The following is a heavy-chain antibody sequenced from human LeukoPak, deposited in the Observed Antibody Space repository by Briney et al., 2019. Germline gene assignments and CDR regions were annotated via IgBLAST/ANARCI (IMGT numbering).Heavy chain of an antibody. Sequence: PGGSLRLSCAVSGFPFSIYEMNWVRQAPGKGLEWVSNIGSSGTIRYYADSVKGRFSISRDNAKNSLYLQMNSLRVEDTGVYYCALLAVASDFDYWGQGALVTASS. V-gene: IGHV3-48*03. D-gene: IGHD6-19*01. CDR3: ALLAVASDFDY. CDR1: GFPFSIYE. CDR2: IGSSGTIR. J-gene: IGHJ4*02.